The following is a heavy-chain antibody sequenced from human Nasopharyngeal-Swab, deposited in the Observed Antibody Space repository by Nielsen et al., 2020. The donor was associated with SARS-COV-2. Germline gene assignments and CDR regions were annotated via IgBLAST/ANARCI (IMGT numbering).Heavy chain of an antibody. V-gene: IGHV1-69*06. Sequence: SVKVSCKASGGTFSSYAISWVRQAPGQGLEWMGGIIPIFGTANYAQKFQGRVTITADKSTSTAYMELSSLRSEDTAVYYCARDKGLRFLEWLPLKGFTGWFDPWGQGTLV. CDR1: GGTFSSYA. CDR3: ARDKGLRFLEWLPLKGFTGWFDP. J-gene: IGHJ5*02. D-gene: IGHD3-3*01. CDR2: IIPIFGTA.